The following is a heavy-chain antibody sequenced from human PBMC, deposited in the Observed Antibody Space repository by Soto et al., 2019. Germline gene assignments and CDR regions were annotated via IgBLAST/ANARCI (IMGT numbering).Heavy chain of an antibody. V-gene: IGHV3-30*18. Sequence: GGSLRLSCAASGFTFGSYGMHWVRQAPGKGLEWVAVISYDGSNKYYADSVKGRFTISRDNSKNTLYLQMNSLRAEDTAVYYCAKWEYDFWSGRTPRRYYYYGMDVWGQGTTVTVSS. CDR3: AKWEYDFWSGRTPRRYYYYGMDV. J-gene: IGHJ6*02. D-gene: IGHD3-3*01. CDR1: GFTFGSYG. CDR2: ISYDGSNK.